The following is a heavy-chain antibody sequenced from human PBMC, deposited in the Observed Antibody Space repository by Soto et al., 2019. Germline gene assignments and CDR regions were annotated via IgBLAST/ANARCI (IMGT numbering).Heavy chain of an antibody. CDR1: GGSISSGGYY. Sequence: QVQLQESGPGLVKPSQTLCLTCTVSGGSISSGGYYWSWIRQHPGKGLEWIGYIYYSGSTYYNPSLKRRVTISVDTSKNQFSLKLSSATAADTAVYYCARDASGYSSSWYYFDYWGQGTLVTVSS. CDR2: IYYSGST. V-gene: IGHV4-31*03. CDR3: ARDASGYSSSWYYFDY. D-gene: IGHD6-13*01. J-gene: IGHJ4*02.